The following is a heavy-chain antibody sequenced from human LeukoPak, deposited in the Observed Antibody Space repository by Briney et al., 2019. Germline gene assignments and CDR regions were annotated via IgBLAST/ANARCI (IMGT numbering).Heavy chain of an antibody. J-gene: IGHJ4*02. D-gene: IGHD5-24*01. CDR2: INPSGGST. CDR3: ARGGEMATVPHLYYFDD. Sequence: AASVKVSCKASGYTFTSYFIHWVRQAPGQGPEWMGIINPSGGSTTYAQKFQGRVTMTRDTSTTTVYMELNSLRSEDTAVYYCARGGEMATVPHLYYFDDWGQGTLVTVSS. V-gene: IGHV1-46*01. CDR1: GYTFTSYF.